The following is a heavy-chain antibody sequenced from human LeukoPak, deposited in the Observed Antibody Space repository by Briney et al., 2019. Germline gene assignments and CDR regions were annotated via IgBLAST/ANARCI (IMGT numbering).Heavy chain of an antibody. CDR1: GGSFSGYY. Sequence: PSETLSLTCAVYGGSFSGYYWSWIRQPPGKGLEWIGEINHSGSTNYNPSLKSRVTISVDTSKNQFSLKLSSVTAADTAVYYCARVSVTMVRGVISRYYYYYMDVWGKGTTVTVSS. D-gene: IGHD3-10*01. CDR2: INHSGST. J-gene: IGHJ6*03. V-gene: IGHV4-34*01. CDR3: ARVSVTMVRGVISRYYYYYMDV.